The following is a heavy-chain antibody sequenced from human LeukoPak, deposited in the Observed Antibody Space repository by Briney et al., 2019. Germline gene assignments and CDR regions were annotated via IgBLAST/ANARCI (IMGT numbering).Heavy chain of an antibody. V-gene: IGHV1-18*01. Sequence: ASVKVSCKASGYTFTSYGISWVRQAPGQGPEWMGWISAYNGNTNYAQKLKGRVTMTTDTSTSTAYMELRSLRSDDTAVYYCARDGFIAAAGILDYWGQGTLVTVSS. CDR2: ISAYNGNT. J-gene: IGHJ4*02. CDR1: GYTFTSYG. D-gene: IGHD6-13*01. CDR3: ARDGFIAAAGILDY.